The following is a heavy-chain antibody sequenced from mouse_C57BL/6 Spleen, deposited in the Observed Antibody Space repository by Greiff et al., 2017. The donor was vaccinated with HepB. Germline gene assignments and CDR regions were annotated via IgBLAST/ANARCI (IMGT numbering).Heavy chain of an antibody. D-gene: IGHD1-1*01. CDR2: INYDGSST. CDR1: GFTFSDYY. V-gene: IGHV5-16*01. Sequence: EVKLMESEGGLVQPGSSMKLSCTASGFTFSDYYMAWVRQVPEKGLEWVANINYDGSSTYYLDSLKSRFIISRDNAKNILYLQMSSLKSEDTATYYCAREGGDYYGSSFYFDYWGQGTTLTVSS. J-gene: IGHJ2*01. CDR3: AREGGDYYGSSFYFDY.